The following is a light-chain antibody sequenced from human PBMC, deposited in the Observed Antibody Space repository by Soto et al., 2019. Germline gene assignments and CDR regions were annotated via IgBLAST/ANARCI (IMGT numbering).Light chain of an antibody. CDR1: SSDVGGYNY. CDR2: EVS. CDR3: SSYTSSNTPVV. V-gene: IGLV2-14*01. Sequence: QSVLTQPASVSGSPGQSITISCTGTSSDVGGYNYVSWYQQYPGKAPKLMIYEVSNRPSGVSNHFSGSKSGNTASLTISGLQAEDEADYYCSSYTSSNTPVVFGGGTKLTVL. J-gene: IGLJ2*01.